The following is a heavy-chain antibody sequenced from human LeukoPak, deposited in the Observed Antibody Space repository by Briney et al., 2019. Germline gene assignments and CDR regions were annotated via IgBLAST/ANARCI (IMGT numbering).Heavy chain of an antibody. CDR1: GGSISSYY. CDR3: ATDPGPGYFDY. V-gene: IGHV4-59*12. CDR2: IYYSGST. Sequence: SETLSLTCTVSGGSISSYYWSWIRQPPGKGLEWIGYIYYSGSTNYKPSLKSRVTISVDTSKNQFSLKLSSVTAADTAVYYCATDPGPGYFDYWGQGTLVTVSS. J-gene: IGHJ4*02.